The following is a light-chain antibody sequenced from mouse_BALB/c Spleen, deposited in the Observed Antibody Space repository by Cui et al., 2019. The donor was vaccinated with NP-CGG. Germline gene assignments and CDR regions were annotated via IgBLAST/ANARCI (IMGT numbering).Light chain of an antibody. CDR3: ALWYTNHWV. V-gene: IGLV1*01. CDR2: GTN. CDR1: IGAVTTSNY. Sequence: QAVLRQESALTTSPGETVTLTCRSSIGAVTTSNYANWVQEKPDHLFTGLIGGTNNRVPGVPARFSGSLIGDKAALTITGAQTEDEAIYFCALWYTNHWVFGGGTKLTVL. J-gene: IGLJ1*01.